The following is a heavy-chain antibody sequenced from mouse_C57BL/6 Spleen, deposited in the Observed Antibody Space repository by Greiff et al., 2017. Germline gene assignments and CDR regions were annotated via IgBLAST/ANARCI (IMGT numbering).Heavy chain of an antibody. CDR2: IYPGDGDT. D-gene: IGHD2-13*01. CDR1: GYAFSSSW. CDR3: ARGVRGFPGDY. J-gene: IGHJ4*01. Sequence: QVQLQQSGPELVKPGASVKISCKASGYAFSSSWMNWVKQRPGKGLEWIGRIYPGDGDTNYNGKFKGKATLTADKSSSTAYMQLSSLTSEDSAVYFCARGVRGFPGDYWGQGTAVTVSS. V-gene: IGHV1-82*01.